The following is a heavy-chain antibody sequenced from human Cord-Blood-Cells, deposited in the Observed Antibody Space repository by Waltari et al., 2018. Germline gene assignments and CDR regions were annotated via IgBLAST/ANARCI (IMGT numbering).Heavy chain of an antibody. D-gene: IGHD6-13*01. Sequence: QVQLQQWGAGLLKPSETLSLPCAVYGGSFSGYSWSWIRQPPGKGLEWSGEINQSGSTNYNPSLKSRVTISVDTSKNQFSLKLSSVTAADTAVYYCARRKKTYSSSWYWFDPWGQGTLVTVSS. CDR2: INQSGST. CDR3: ARRKKTYSSSWYWFDP. CDR1: GGSFSGYS. J-gene: IGHJ5*02. V-gene: IGHV4-34*01.